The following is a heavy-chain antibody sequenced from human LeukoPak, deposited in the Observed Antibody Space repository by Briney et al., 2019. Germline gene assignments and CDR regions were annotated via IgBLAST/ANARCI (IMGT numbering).Heavy chain of an antibody. Sequence: PGGSLRLSCVASGFTFNNYAMHWVRQAPGKGLEWVSTINGNGAATYYADSFKGRFFISRDDSKSTVYLRMNKLRVEDSGLYYCANGLAASGNFLLRDYYYFIDVWGKGTTVIVS. D-gene: IGHD1-26*01. J-gene: IGHJ6*03. CDR1: GFTFNNYA. V-gene: IGHV3-23*01. CDR3: ANGLAASGNFLLRDYYYFIDV. CDR2: INGNGAAT.